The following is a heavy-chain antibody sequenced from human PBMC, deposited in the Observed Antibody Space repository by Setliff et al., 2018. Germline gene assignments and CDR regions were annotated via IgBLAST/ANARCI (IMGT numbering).Heavy chain of an antibody. CDR1: GDSIRSSRYY. Sequence: PSETLSLTCTVSGDSIRSSRYYWGWIRQPPGKGLEWIGSIYSSGNTYYNPSLKRRVTISVDTTKNQFSLQLNSVTAADTAVYYCAKDLSSNTAASYFFDLWGQGTQVTVSS. CDR2: IYSSGNT. J-gene: IGHJ4*02. D-gene: IGHD5-18*01. V-gene: IGHV4-39*07. CDR3: AKDLSSNTAASYFFDL.